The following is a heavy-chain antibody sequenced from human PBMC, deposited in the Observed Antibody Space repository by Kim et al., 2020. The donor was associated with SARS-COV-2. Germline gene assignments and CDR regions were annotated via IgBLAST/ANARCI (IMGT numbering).Heavy chain of an antibody. V-gene: IGHV4-61*02. CDR3: AREGDSSSWYEGDWFDP. D-gene: IGHD6-13*01. J-gene: IGHJ5*02. CDR2: IYTSGST. Sequence: SETLSLTCTVSGGSISSGSYYWSWIRQPAGKGLEWIGRIYTSGSTNYNPSLKSRVTISVDTSKNQFSLKLSSVTAADTAVYYCAREGDSSSWYEGDWFDPWGQGTLVTVSS. CDR1: GGSISSGSYY.